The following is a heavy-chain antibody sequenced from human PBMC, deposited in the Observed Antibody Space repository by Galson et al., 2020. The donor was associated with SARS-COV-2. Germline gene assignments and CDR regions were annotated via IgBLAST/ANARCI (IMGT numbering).Heavy chain of an antibody. Sequence: GGSLRLSCTVSGFTFSSYSMNWVRQAPGKGLEWISYISSSETTYYADSVKGRFTISRDNAKNSLFLQRNNLRDEDTAVYYCARVSKGLVVVVAATDHWGQGTLVTVSS. CDR1: GFTFSSYS. D-gene: IGHD2-15*01. V-gene: IGHV3-48*02. J-gene: IGHJ4*02. CDR3: ARVSKGLVVVVAATDH. CDR2: ISSSETT.